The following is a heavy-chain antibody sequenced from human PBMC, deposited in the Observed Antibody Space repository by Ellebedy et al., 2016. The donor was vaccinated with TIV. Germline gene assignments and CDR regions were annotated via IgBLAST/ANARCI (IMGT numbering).Heavy chain of an antibody. CDR2: IQPDGSGD. V-gene: IGHV3-7*01. CDR1: GFTFSRYW. D-gene: IGHD6-19*01. CDR3: ARGSGGWKGVDW. Sequence: GESLKISCTASGFTFSRYWMHWVRQTPGRGLEWVAKIQPDGSGDAYVDSVKGRFTISRDNAKNSLWLQMNSLTVDDTSVYYCARGSGGWKGVDWWGQGALVTVSS. J-gene: IGHJ4*02.